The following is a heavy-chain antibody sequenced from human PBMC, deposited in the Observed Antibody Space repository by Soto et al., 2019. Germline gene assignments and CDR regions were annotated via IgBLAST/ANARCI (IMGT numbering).Heavy chain of an antibody. CDR3: TTDQYLRYFDWLLYKSRDYFDY. Sequence: PGGSLRLSCAASGFTFSNAWMNWVRQAPGKGLEWVGRIKSKTDGGTTDYAAPVKGRFTISRDDSKNTLYLQMNSLKTEDTAVYYCTTDQYLRYFDWLLYKSRDYFDYWGQGTLVTVSS. CDR1: GFTFSNAW. CDR2: IKSKTDGGTT. J-gene: IGHJ4*02. V-gene: IGHV3-15*07. D-gene: IGHD3-9*01.